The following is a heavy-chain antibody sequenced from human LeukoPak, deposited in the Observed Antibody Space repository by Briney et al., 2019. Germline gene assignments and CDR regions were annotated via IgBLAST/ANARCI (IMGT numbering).Heavy chain of an antibody. CDR3: ARPDGASWGRVDI. CDR2: IYPSDSET. V-gene: IGHV5-51*01. Sequence: GESLKISCKGSGYSFTSYWIGWVRQMPGKGLEWMGIIYPSDSETRYSPSFQGQVTISADKSINTAYLQWSSLKASDTAMYYCARPDGASWGRVDIWGQGTLVTVSS. J-gene: IGHJ3*02. CDR1: GYSFTSYW. D-gene: IGHD2-2*01.